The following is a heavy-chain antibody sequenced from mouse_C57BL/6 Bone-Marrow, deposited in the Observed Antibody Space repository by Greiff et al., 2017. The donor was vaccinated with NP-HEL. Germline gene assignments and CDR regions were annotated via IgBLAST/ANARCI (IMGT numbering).Heavy chain of an antibody. Sequence: EVKLMESGGGLVQPGGSLKLSCAASGFTFSDYYMYWVRQTPEKRLEWVAYISNGGGSTYYPDTVKGRFTISRDNAKNTLYLQMSRLKSEDTAMYYCARHLYGNYSWFAYWGQGTLVTVSA. J-gene: IGHJ3*01. V-gene: IGHV5-12*01. CDR2: ISNGGGST. CDR1: GFTFSDYY. CDR3: ARHLYGNYSWFAY. D-gene: IGHD2-10*02.